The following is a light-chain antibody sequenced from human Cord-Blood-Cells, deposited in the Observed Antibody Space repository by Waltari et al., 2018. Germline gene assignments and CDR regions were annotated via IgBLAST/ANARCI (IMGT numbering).Light chain of an antibody. CDR3: QQYYSYPRT. CDR2: AAS. CDR1: QGISSY. Sequence: AVRMTQSPSSFSASTGDRVTITCRASQGISSYLAWYQQKPGKAPKLLIYAASTLQSGVPSRFSGRGSGTDFTLTISCLQSEDFATYDCQQYYSYPRTFGPGTKVDIK. V-gene: IGKV1-8*01. J-gene: IGKJ3*01.